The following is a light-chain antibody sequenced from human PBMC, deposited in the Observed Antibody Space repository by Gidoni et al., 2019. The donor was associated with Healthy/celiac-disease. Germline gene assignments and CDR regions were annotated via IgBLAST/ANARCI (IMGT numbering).Light chain of an antibody. V-gene: IGKV1-8*01. CDR3: QQYYSYPWT. CDR1: QGISSY. CDR2: AAS. Sequence: AIRMTQSPSSLSASTGDRVTITCRASQGISSYLAWYQQKPGKAPKLLLYAASTLQSGVPSRFSGSGSGTDFTLTISCLQSEDFATYYCQQYYSYPWTFGQGTKVEIK. J-gene: IGKJ1*01.